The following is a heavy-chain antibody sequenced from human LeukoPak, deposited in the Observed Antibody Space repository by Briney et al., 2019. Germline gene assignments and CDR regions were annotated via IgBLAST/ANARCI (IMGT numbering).Heavy chain of an antibody. CDR2: INHSGST. J-gene: IGHJ4*02. CDR1: GGSFSGYY. D-gene: IGHD2-2*01. V-gene: IGHV4-34*01. CDR3: ARRKDIVVVPAVRGAFDY. Sequence: PSETLSLTCAVYGGSFSGYYWSWIRQPPGKGLEWIGEINHSGSTNYNPSLKSRVTISVDTSNNQLSLKLSSVTAADTAVYYCARRKDIVVVPAVRGAFDYWGQGTLVTVSS.